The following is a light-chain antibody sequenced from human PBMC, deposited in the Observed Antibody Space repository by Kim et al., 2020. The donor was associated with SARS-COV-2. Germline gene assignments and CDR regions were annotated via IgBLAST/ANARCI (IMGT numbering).Light chain of an antibody. V-gene: IGKV3-15*01. CDR1: QSVSSN. J-gene: IGKJ4*01. CDR3: QQYNNWPPLT. CDR2: GAS. Sequence: EIVMTQSPATLSVSPGERATLSCRASQSVSSNLAWYQQKPSQAPRLLIYGASTRATGIPARFSGSGSGTEFTLTISSLQSEDFAVYYCQQYNNWPPLTFGGGTKLEI.